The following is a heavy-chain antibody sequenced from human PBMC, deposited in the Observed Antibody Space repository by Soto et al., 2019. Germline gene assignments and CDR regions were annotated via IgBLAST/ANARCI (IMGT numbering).Heavy chain of an antibody. Sequence: GSLRLSCAASGFTFSSYAMHWVRQAPGKGLEYVSAISSNGGSTYYANSVKGRFTISRDNSKNTLYLQMGSLRAEDMAVYYCARDPLPKTGTTVWYFDLWGRGTLVTVSS. V-gene: IGHV3-64*01. CDR2: ISSNGGST. CDR3: ARDPLPKTGTTVWYFDL. CDR1: GFTFSSYA. J-gene: IGHJ2*01. D-gene: IGHD1-1*01.